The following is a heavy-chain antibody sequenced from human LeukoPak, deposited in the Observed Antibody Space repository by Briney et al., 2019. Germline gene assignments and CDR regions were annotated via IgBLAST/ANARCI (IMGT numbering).Heavy chain of an antibody. CDR2: IGSSSRTI. CDR1: GFIFSGYD. D-gene: IGHD3-16*01. Sequence: GGSLRLSCEASGFIFSGYDMNWVRQAPGKGLEWIAHIGSSSRTIYYGDSVKGRFTISRDNAKNSLYLQMNSLRAEDTAVYFCAKGDKMLTWRRTYNRFDPWGQGTLVTVSS. J-gene: IGHJ5*02. V-gene: IGHV3-48*04. CDR3: AKGDKMLTWRRTYNRFDP.